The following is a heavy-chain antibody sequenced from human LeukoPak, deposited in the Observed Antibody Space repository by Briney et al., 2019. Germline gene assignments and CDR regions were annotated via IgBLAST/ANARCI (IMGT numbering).Heavy chain of an antibody. V-gene: IGHV4-39*01. D-gene: IGHD3-3*01. CDR2: IYCRGST. Sequence: SEPLSLTCSASGSSISSSRYYWGWIHNPPGKRLEWIGNIYCRGSTSYNLSLKSRLTISVDTSKNKFSLKLSSVTAADTAVYYCPRHNNYNFWGGYYLPDYWGQGTLVTVSS. J-gene: IGHJ4*02. CDR3: PRHNNYNFWGGYYLPDY. CDR1: GSSISSSRYY.